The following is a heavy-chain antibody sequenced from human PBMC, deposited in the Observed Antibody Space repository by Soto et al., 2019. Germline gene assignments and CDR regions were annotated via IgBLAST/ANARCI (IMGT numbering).Heavy chain of an antibody. V-gene: IGHV1-3*01. J-gene: IGHJ6*02. CDR3: ERDRADYYYYGMDV. CDR1: GYTFTSYA. CDR2: INAGNGNT. D-gene: IGHD3-10*01. Sequence: ASVKVSCKASGYTFTSYAMHWVRQAPGQRLEWMGWINAGNGNTKYSQKFQGRVTITRDTSASTAYMELSSLRSEDTAVYYCERDRADYYYYGMDVWGQGTTVTGSS.